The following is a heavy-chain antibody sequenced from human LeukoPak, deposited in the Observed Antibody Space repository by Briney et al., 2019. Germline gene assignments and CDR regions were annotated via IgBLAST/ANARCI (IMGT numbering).Heavy chain of an antibody. CDR3: ARETPRRGETRDGYR. Sequence: PGGSLRLSCAASGFIFKKYWMNWVRQVPGKGLECSANIKEDGSETYYADSVKGRFTISRDNPKNLLFLQINSLRVEDTAVYYCARETPRRGETRDGYRWGQGTVVTVSS. J-gene: IGHJ4*02. CDR1: GFIFKKYW. D-gene: IGHD5-24*01. CDR2: IKEDGSET. V-gene: IGHV3-7*01.